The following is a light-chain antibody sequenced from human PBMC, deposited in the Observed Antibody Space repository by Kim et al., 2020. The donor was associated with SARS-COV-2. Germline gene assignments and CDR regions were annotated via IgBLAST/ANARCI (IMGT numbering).Light chain of an antibody. CDR1: NIGSKS. CDR3: QVWDSSSDHRYV. V-gene: IGLV3-21*04. J-gene: IGLJ1*01. CDR2: YDS. Sequence: YELTQPPSVSVAPGKTARITCGGNNIGSKSVHWYQQKPGQAPVLVIYYDSDRPSGIPERFSGSNSGNTATLTISRVEAGDEADYYCQVWDSSSDHRYVFGTGTKVTVL.